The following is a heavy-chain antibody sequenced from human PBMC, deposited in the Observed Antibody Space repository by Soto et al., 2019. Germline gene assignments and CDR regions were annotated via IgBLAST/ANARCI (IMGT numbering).Heavy chain of an antibody. J-gene: IGHJ4*02. CDR2: IFYSGIP. D-gene: IGHD3-3*01. CDR3: ARHATIFGVVSHFDF. Sequence: SETLSLTCTVSGGSISSSSYFWGWIRQPPGKGLEWIGSIFYSGIPYKNPSLKGRVTIFVDTSKNQFSLKPSSVTAADTAVYYCARHATIFGVVSHFDFWGQGTLVTVSS. CDR1: GGSISSSSYF. V-gene: IGHV4-39*01.